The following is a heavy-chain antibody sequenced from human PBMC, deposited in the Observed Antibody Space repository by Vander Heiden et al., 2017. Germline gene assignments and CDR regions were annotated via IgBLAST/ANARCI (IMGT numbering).Heavy chain of an antibody. D-gene: IGHD2-15*01. CDR3: AGGFCGSAGCPLDY. CDR1: ALAFGSYS. J-gene: IGHJ4*02. V-gene: IGHV3-48*02. Sequence: EVQLLESGGGLVQPGGSLRVSCAPSALAFGSYSMNWVRQSPGQGLEWVSYISSSSSTIYYADSVKGRFTISRNNAKNSLYLQMNSLRDEDTAVYYCAGGFCGSAGCPLDYWGQGTLVTVSS. CDR2: ISSSSSTI.